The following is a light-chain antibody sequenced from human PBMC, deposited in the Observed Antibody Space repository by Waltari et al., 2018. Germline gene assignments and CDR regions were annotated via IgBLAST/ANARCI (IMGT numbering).Light chain of an antibody. J-gene: IGKJ2*01. V-gene: IGKV3-20*01. CDR2: GAS. Sequence: EIVLTQSPGTLSLSPGERATLSCRASQSVSSSYLAWYQQKPGQAPRLLLYGASSRATGIPDRFSGSGSGTDVTLTISRLEPEDFAVYYCQQYGSSPPRYTFGQGTKLEIK. CDR1: QSVSSSY. CDR3: QQYGSSPPRYT.